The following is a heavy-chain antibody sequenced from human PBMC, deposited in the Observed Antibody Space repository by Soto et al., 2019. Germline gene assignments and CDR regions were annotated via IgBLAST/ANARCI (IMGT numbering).Heavy chain of an antibody. CDR1: GYTFSSYA. CDR3: ARDRVVGATLMRWFDP. CDR2: INAGNGDT. V-gene: IGHV1-3*01. J-gene: IGHJ5*02. Sequence: ASVKVSCKASGYTFSSYAIHWVRQAPGQRLEWMGWINAGNGDTKYSQKFQGRVIITRDTSASTAYMELSSLRSEDTAAYYCARDRVVGATLMRWFDPWGQ. D-gene: IGHD1-26*01.